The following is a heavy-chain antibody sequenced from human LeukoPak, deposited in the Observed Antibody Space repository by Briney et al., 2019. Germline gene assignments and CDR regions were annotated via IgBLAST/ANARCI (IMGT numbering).Heavy chain of an antibody. CDR2: INHSGST. CDR3: ARGIAATTYYYYYYYMDA. J-gene: IGHJ6*03. V-gene: IGHV4-34*01. D-gene: IGHD6-13*01. Sequence: SETLSLTCAVYGGSFSGYYWSWIRQPPGKGLEWIGEINHSGSTNYNPSLKSRVTISVDTSKNQFSLKLSSVTAADTAVYYCARGIAATTYYYYYYYMDAWGKGTTVTVSS. CDR1: GGSFSGYY.